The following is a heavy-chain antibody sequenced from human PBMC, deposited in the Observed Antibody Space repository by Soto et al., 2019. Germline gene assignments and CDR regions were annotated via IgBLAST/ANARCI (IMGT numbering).Heavy chain of an antibody. CDR3: ARGGSYFDYNLLDYLDL. J-gene: IGHJ4*02. Sequence: GGSLRLSCAASGFTFSDYSMNWIRQAPGKGLEWISYISSGSKIIYYADSVKGRFTISRNNAESSLSLQMNSLRDEDTAVYYCARGGSYFDYNLLDYLDLWGRGTLVTIAS. CDR1: GFTFSDYS. D-gene: IGHD1-1*01. V-gene: IGHV3-48*02. CDR2: ISSGSKII.